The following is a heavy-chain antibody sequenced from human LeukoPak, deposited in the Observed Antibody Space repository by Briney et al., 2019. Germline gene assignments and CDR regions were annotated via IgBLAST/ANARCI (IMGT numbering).Heavy chain of an antibody. CDR3: ARGLLTGRNWYFDL. V-gene: IGHV1-2*02. J-gene: IGHJ2*01. Sequence: ASVRVSCKASGYTFTGYYIHWMRQAPGQGLEWKGWINPHSGGTNYAQSFQGRVTMTRDTSISTVYMELRTLRSDDTAVYFCARGLLTGRNWYFDLWGRGTLVTASS. D-gene: IGHD3-9*01. CDR2: INPHSGGT. CDR1: GYTFTGYY.